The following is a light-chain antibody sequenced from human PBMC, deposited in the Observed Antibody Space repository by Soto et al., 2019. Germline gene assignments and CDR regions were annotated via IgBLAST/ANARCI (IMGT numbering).Light chain of an antibody. J-gene: IGKJ1*01. V-gene: IGKV1-5*01. CDR3: QQYNTWPRT. Sequence: DIQMTQSPSTLSASVGDRVTITCRASQSVSTWLAWYQQKPGKAPKLLIYDASSLQGGVPSRFSGSGSGTEFTLTISSLQSEDFAVYYCQQYNTWPRTFGQGTKVDIK. CDR2: DAS. CDR1: QSVSTW.